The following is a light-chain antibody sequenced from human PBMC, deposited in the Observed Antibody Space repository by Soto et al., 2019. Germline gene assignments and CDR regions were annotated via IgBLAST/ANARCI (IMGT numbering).Light chain of an antibody. Sequence: EIVLTQSPATLSLSLGERATLSCRASQSVSTYLAWYQQKPGQAPRLLIYDASKRATGIPARFSGSGSGTDFTLTISSLEPEDFVVYYCQQRSYLPPTFGGGTKVEIK. J-gene: IGKJ4*01. CDR2: DAS. CDR1: QSVSTY. V-gene: IGKV3-11*01. CDR3: QQRSYLPPT.